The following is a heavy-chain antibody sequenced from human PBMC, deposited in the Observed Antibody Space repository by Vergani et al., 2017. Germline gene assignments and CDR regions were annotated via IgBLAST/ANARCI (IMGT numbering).Heavy chain of an antibody. J-gene: IGHJ5*02. CDR1: GGSISSYY. CDR3: ASINYDFSFP. Sequence: QLQLQESGPGLVKPSETLSLTCTVSGGSISSYYWSWIRQPPGKGLEWIGYIYYSGSTNYNPSLKSRVTISVDTSKNQFSLKLSSVTAADTAVYYCASINYDFSFPWGQGTLVTVSS. CDR2: IYYSGST. D-gene: IGHD3-3*01. V-gene: IGHV4-59*01.